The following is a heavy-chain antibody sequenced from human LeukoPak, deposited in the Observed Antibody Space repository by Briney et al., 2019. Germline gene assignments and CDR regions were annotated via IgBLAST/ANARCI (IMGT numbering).Heavy chain of an antibody. D-gene: IGHD6-13*01. CDR1: GGSISSYY. CDR3: ATAGYSSSWPPDY. Sequence: SETLSLTCTVSGGSISSYYWSWIRQPPGKGLEWIGYIYYSGSTNYNPSLKSRVTISVDTSKNQSSLKLSSVTAADTAVYYCATAGYSSSWPPDYWGQGTLVTVSS. V-gene: IGHV4-59*08. J-gene: IGHJ4*02. CDR2: IYYSGST.